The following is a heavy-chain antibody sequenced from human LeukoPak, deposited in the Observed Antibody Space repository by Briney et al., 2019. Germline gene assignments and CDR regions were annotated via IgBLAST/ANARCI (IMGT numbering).Heavy chain of an antibody. J-gene: IGHJ4*02. Sequence: GRSLRLSCAASGFTFSSYAMHWVRQAPGKGLEWVAVISYDGSYEYYADSVRGRSSISRDNSKNTLYLQMDSLGAEDTAVYYCARDRSIGITTADQSFEYWGQGILVSVSS. CDR3: ARDRSIGITTADQSFEY. CDR1: GFTFSSYA. CDR2: ISYDGSYE. D-gene: IGHD3-10*01. V-gene: IGHV3-30-3*01.